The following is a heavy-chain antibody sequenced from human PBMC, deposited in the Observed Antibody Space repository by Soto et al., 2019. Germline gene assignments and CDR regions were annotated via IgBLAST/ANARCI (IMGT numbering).Heavy chain of an antibody. D-gene: IGHD2-15*01. V-gene: IGHV1-2*04. CDR2: INPNSGGK. CDR3: ARASGYCSGGSCYGGSDWFDP. J-gene: IGHJ5*02. Sequence: ASVKVSCKASGYTFTGYYMHWVRQAPGQGLEWMGWINPNSGGKNYAQKFQGWVTMTRDTSISTAYMELSRLRSDDTAVYYCARASGYCSGGSCYGGSDWFDPWGQGTLVTVSS. CDR1: GYTFTGYY.